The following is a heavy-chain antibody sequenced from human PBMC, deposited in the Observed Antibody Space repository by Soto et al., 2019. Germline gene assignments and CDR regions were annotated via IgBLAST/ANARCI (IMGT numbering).Heavy chain of an antibody. V-gene: IGHV2-5*02. Sequence: QITLNESGPTQVKPRQTLTLTCTFSGFSLTTSGVGVGWIRQSPGKAPEWLALIYWDDDKSYSPSLKIRLTITKDTSKNQVVLTMADLDPADTATYYCAHRVLRTVFGLVTTTAIYFDFWGQGTPVAVSS. D-gene: IGHD3-3*01. CDR1: GFSLTTSGVG. CDR3: AHRVLRTVFGLVTTTAIYFDF. CDR2: IYWDDDK. J-gene: IGHJ4*02.